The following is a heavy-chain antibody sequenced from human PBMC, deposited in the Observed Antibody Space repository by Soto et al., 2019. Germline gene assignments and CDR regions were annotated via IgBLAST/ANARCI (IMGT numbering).Heavy chain of an antibody. Sequence: DVQLLESGGGSVQPGGSLRLSCAASGFTFRSYAMSWVRQAPGKGLERVSGISGSGISTHYADSVKGRFTVSRDNSKNTLDLQMNSLRAEDTAVYNCAKEPVGPDWYFDLWGRGTLVTVSS. CDR2: ISGSGIST. CDR3: AKEPVGPDWYFDL. J-gene: IGHJ2*01. CDR1: GFTFRSYA. V-gene: IGHV3-23*01.